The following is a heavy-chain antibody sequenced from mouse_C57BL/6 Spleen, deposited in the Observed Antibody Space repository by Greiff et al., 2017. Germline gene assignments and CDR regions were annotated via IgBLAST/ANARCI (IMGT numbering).Heavy chain of an antibody. D-gene: IGHD1-1*01. V-gene: IGHV1-39*01. Sequence: VHVKQSGPELVKPGASVKISCKASGYSFTDYNMNWVKQSNGKSLEWIGVINPNYGTTSYNQKFKGKATLTVDQSSSTAYMQLNSQTSEDSAVYYCARRYGSSSLAYWGQGTLVTVSA. J-gene: IGHJ3*01. CDR3: ARRYGSSSLAY. CDR1: GYSFTDYN. CDR2: INPNYGTT.